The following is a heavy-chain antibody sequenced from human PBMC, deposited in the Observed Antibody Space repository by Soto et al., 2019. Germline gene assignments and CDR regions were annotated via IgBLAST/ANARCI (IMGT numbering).Heavy chain of an antibody. D-gene: IGHD4-17*01. CDR1: GFTFSSYG. Sequence: QVQLVESGGGVVQPGRSLRLSCAASGFTFSSYGMHWVRQAPGKGLEWVAVIGYDGSNKYYADSVKGRFTISRDNSKNTLYLQMNSLSAEDTAVYYCARDGTYYGDSPRFDYWGQGTLVTVSS. CDR2: IGYDGSNK. J-gene: IGHJ4*02. V-gene: IGHV3-33*01. CDR3: ARDGTYYGDSPRFDY.